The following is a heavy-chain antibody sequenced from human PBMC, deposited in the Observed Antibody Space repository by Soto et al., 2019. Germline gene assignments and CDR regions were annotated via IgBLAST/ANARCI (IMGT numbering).Heavy chain of an antibody. V-gene: IGHV4-34*01. CDR1: GGSFSGYY. D-gene: IGHD3-10*01. J-gene: IGHJ4*02. Sequence: QVQLQQWGAGLLKPSETLSLTCAVYGGSFSGYYWSWIRQPPGKGLEWIGEINHSGSTNYNPSLNGRVTIPVDTSKNQFSLKLSSVTAADTAGYYCAREGHGSGSYWGQGTLVTVSS. CDR2: INHSGST. CDR3: AREGHGSGSY.